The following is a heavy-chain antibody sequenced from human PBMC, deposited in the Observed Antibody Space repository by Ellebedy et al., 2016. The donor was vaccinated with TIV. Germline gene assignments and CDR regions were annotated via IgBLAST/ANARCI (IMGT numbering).Heavy chain of an antibody. J-gene: IGHJ5*02. V-gene: IGHV4-4*02. D-gene: IGHD2/OR15-2a*01. CDR3: ARDWTRGGGYFASWFDP. CDR2: VYHSGHT. Sequence: MPGGSLRLSCGVSGGSINRDNYWSWVRQSPGRGLEWIGEVYHSGHTNYNPSLRSRVSISVDKSKSQFSLRLRSMTAADTAVYYCARDWTRGGGYFASWFDPWGQGTPVTVSS. CDR1: GGSINRDNY.